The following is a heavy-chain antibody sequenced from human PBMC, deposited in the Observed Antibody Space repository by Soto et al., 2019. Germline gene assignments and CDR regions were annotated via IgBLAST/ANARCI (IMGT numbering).Heavy chain of an antibody. Sequence: PGGSLRLSXAASGFTFSSYSMNWVRQAPGKGLEWVSSISSSSSYIYYADSVKGRFTISRDNAKNSLYLQMNSLRAEDTAVYYCARDYYDSSQYFDYWGQGTLVTVSS. CDR2: ISSSSSYI. D-gene: IGHD3-22*01. CDR3: ARDYYDSSQYFDY. V-gene: IGHV3-21*01. CDR1: GFTFSSYS. J-gene: IGHJ4*02.